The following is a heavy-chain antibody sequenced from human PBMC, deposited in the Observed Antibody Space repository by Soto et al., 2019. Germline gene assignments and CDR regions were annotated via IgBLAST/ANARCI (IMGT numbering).Heavy chain of an antibody. CDR2: ISYDGSNK. V-gene: IGHV3-30*03. CDR3: APWFGAFDY. Sequence: QVQLVESGGGVVQPGRSLRLSCAASGFTFSSYGMHWVRQAPGKGLEWVAVISYDGSNKYYADSVKGRFTISRDNSKKTRYLQMKSLRAEDTAVYYCAPWFGAFDYWGQGTLVTVSS. D-gene: IGHD3-10*01. J-gene: IGHJ4*02. CDR1: GFTFSSYG.